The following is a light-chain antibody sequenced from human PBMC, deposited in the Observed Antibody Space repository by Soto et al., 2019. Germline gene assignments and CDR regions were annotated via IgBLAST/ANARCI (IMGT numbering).Light chain of an antibody. CDR3: QQSYSIPLS. Sequence: DIQMTQSPSSLSASVGDRVTITCRASQSISSSLNWYQQKPGKAPKVLIYAASTLQSRVPSRFSGSGNGTDFTLTISSLQPEDFANYYCQQSYSIPLSCGGGTMVEIK. J-gene: IGKJ4*01. CDR1: QSISSS. CDR2: AAS. V-gene: IGKV1-39*01.